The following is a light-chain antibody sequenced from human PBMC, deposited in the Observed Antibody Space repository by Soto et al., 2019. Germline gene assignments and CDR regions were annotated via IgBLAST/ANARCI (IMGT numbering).Light chain of an antibody. J-gene: IGKJ4*01. CDR1: QSVRSN. CDR2: DAS. CDR3: QQYINWPSLT. V-gene: IGKV3-15*01. Sequence: EKVMTQSPATLSVSPGERATLSCRASQSVRSNLAWYQQKPGQALRLLIYDASTRATGIPARFSGSGSGTEFTLIISSLQYEHFAAYYCQQYINWPSLTFGGGTKVDI.